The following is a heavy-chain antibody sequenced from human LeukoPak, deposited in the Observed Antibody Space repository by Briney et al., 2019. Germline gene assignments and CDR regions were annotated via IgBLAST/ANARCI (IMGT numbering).Heavy chain of an antibody. CDR2: ISSSGSTI. Sequence: GGSLRLSCAASGFTFSDYYMSWIRQAPGKGLEWVSYISSSGSTIYYADSVKGRSTISRDNAKNSLYLQMNSLRAEDTAVYYCARDSTSRGELFYACWGQGTLVTVSS. J-gene: IGHJ4*02. V-gene: IGHV3-11*01. D-gene: IGHD2/OR15-2a*01. CDR1: GFTFSDYY. CDR3: ARDSTSRGELFYAC.